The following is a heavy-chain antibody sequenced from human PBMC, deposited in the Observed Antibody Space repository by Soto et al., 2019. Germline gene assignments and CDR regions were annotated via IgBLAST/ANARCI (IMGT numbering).Heavy chain of an antibody. D-gene: IGHD2-2*01. CDR2: ISGSGYST. Sequence: EVQLLESGGGLVQPGGSLRLSCAASGFTFSNYAMSWVRQAPGRGLEWVSGISGSGYSTYYADSVKGRFTISRDNSKNTLFLQMNSLRAEDTAIYYCARVVVVVPAAITHPARYNWFDPWGQGTLVTVSS. J-gene: IGHJ5*02. V-gene: IGHV3-23*01. CDR1: GFTFSNYA. CDR3: ARVVVVVPAAITHPARYNWFDP.